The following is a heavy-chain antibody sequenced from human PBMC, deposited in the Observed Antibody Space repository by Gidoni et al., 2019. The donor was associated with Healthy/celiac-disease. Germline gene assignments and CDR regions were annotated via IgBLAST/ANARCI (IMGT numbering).Heavy chain of an antibody. CDR1: GFTFSSYG. J-gene: IGHJ4*02. CDR2: IRYDGSNK. CDR3: AKTSMDIVGVVADIDFDY. Sequence: QVQLVESGGGVVQPGGSLRLSCAASGFTFSSYGMHWVRQAPGKGLEWVAFIRYDGSNKYYADSVKGRFTISRDNSKNTLYLQMNSLRAEDTAVYYCAKTSMDIVGVVADIDFDYWGQGTLVTVSS. V-gene: IGHV3-30*02. D-gene: IGHD2-15*01.